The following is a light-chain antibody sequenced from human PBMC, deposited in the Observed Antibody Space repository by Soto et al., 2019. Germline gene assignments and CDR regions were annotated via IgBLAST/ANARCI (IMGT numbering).Light chain of an antibody. J-gene: IGKJ5*01. CDR2: GVS. CDR1: QRVAGN. CDR3: QQYYNVPIT. V-gene: IGKV3-15*01. Sequence: EIVMTQSPATLSVSPVETATLSAMASQRVAGNLAWYQQKPGQPPRLLIYGVSTRATVVPARFSGSGSETEFTLTISSLQSEDIATYYCQQYYNVPITFGQGTRLEIK.